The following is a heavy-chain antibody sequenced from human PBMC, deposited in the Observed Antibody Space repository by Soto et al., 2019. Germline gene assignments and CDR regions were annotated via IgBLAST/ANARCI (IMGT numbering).Heavy chain of an antibody. CDR2: INPTSRGT. D-gene: IGHD1-1*01. CDR3: AIGTLKAGNWFDP. CDR1: GYTFTDYF. Sequence: QVQLVQSGAEVKKPGASVKVSCKASGYTFTDYFIHWVRQAPGQGFEWMGWINPTSRGTNYAQKFQGRVTMTRDTSNSTAYLELRGLTSDDTAVDYCAIGTLKAGNWFDPWGQRTLVTVSS. V-gene: IGHV1-2*02. J-gene: IGHJ5*02.